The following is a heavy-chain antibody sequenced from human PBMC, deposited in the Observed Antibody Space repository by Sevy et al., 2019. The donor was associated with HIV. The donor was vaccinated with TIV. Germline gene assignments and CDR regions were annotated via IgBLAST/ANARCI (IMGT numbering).Heavy chain of an antibody. V-gene: IGHV3-23*01. CDR1: GFRFSSFA. CDR2: ICGGDGST. D-gene: IGHD3-22*01. J-gene: IGHJ3*02. Sequence: GGSLRLSCAASGFRFSSFAMIWVHQAPGKGLEWVSEICGGDGSTYYADSVKGRFTISRDNSKNTVYLQMSSLRAEDTALYYCAKGCHSDYSGADTLDIWGQGTMVTVSS. CDR3: AKGCHSDYSGADTLDI.